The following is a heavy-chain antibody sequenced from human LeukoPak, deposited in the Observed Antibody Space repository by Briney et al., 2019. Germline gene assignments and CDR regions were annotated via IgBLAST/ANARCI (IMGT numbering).Heavy chain of an antibody. CDR3: ARMRLYSSSWYFDY. CDR1: GGSISSYY. CDR2: IYNRGGS. Sequence: PGGTLSLTCTVSGGSISSYYWSWIRQPPGKGLEWVGYIYNRGGSNYYPSLESRGTISVGTSKNQFSLKLSSVTAPDTAVFYCARMRLYSSSWYFDYWGQGTLVTVSS. V-gene: IGHV4-59*01. J-gene: IGHJ4*02. D-gene: IGHD6-13*01.